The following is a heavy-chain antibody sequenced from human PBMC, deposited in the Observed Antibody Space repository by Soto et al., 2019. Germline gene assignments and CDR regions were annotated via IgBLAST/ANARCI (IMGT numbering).Heavy chain of an antibody. CDR2: ISYDGSNK. CDR3: ARASGSPSLDAFDI. J-gene: IGHJ3*02. Sequence: GGSLRLSCAASGFTLSSYGMHWVRQAPGKGLEWVALISYDGSNKYYADSVKGRFTISRDKSKNTLYLQMNSLRPEDTAVYYCARASGSPSLDAFDICGQGTMVTVSS. D-gene: IGHD6-19*01. CDR1: GFTLSSYG. V-gene: IGHV3-30*03.